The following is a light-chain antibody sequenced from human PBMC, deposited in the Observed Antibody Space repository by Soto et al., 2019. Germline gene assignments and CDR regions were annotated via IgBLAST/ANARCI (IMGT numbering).Light chain of an antibody. CDR3: SSYASTNTLI. CDR2: EVS. CDR1: SSDIGGYRY. J-gene: IGLJ2*01. V-gene: IGLV2-14*03. Sequence: QSVLTQPASVSGSPGQSITISCTGTSSDIGGYRYVSWYQQHPGKAPTLMIHEVSNRPSGVSSRFSGSKSCNTASLTIFGLQAEDEADYYCSSYASTNTLIFGGGTKLTGL.